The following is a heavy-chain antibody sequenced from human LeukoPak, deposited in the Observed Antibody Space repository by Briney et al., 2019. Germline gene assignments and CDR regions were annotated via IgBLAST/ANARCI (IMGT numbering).Heavy chain of an antibody. J-gene: IGHJ4*02. Sequence: SQTLSLTCTVSGGSISSGDYYWSWIRQPPGKGLEWIGYIYYSGSTYYNPSLKSRVTISVDTSKNQFSLKLSSVTAADTAVYYCARDGDYGDYEYDYWSQGTLVTVSS. CDR1: GGSISSGDYY. CDR2: IYYSGST. D-gene: IGHD4-17*01. CDR3: ARDGDYGDYEYDY. V-gene: IGHV4-30-4*01.